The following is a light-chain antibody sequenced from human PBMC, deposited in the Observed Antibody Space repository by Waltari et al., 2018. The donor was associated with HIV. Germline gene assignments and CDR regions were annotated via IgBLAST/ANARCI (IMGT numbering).Light chain of an antibody. CDR2: SNL. Sequence: QSVLTQPPSASGTPGQRVTISCSGSSSNIGGNTVNWYQHLPGTAPKLLIYSNLRRPSGVPDRFSGSKSGTSASLAISGLQSEDEADYYCASRDDSLNGPVFGRGTKLTVL. CDR1: SSNIGGNT. V-gene: IGLV1-44*01. J-gene: IGLJ2*01. CDR3: ASRDDSLNGPV.